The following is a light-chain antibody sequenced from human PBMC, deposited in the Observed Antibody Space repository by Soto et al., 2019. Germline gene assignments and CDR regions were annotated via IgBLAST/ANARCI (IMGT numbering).Light chain of an antibody. J-gene: IGKJ4*01. V-gene: IGKV3-20*01. CDR2: GAS. Sequence: ETVMTQSPSTLSVSPGERATLSCRASQSVNSNLAWYQQKLGQAPRVLIYGASTRATGIPDRFSGSGSGTDFTLTISRLEPEDFAVYYCHQYGSSPLTFGGGTKVDI. CDR1: QSVNSN. CDR3: HQYGSSPLT.